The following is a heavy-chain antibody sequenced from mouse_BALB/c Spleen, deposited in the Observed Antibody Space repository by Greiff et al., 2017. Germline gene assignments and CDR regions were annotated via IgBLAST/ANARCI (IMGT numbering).Heavy chain of an antibody. Sequence: EVKLVESGPGLVKPSQSLSLTCTVTGYSITSDYAWNWIRQFPGNLLEWMGYISYSGSTSYNPSLKSRISITRDTSKNQFFLQLNSVTTEDTATYYCARGNYGNYGYAMDYWGQGTSVTVSS. D-gene: IGHD2-1*01. CDR1: GYSITSDYA. J-gene: IGHJ4*01. CDR2: ISYSGST. CDR3: ARGNYGNYGYAMDY. V-gene: IGHV3-2*02.